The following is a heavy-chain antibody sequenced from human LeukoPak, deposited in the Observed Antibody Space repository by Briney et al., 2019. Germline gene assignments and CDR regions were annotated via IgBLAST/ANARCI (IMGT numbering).Heavy chain of an antibody. CDR1: GGTFSSYA. V-gene: IGHV1-69*06. CDR3: ATVGRYYYDSSQRHAFDI. CDR2: IIPIFGTA. D-gene: IGHD3-22*01. J-gene: IGHJ3*02. Sequence: ASVKVSCKASGGTFSSYAISWVRQAPGQGLEWMGGIIPIFGTANYAQKFQGRVTMTEDTSTDTAYMELSSLRPEDTAVYYCATVGRYYYDSSQRHAFDIWGQGTMVTVSS.